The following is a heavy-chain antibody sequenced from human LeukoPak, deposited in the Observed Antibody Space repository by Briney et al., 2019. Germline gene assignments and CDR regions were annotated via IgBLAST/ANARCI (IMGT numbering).Heavy chain of an antibody. Sequence: GASVKVSFKASGYTFTSYGISWVRQAPGQGREWMGWISAYNCNTNYAQKLQGRVTMTTDTSTSTAYMELRSLRSDDTAVYYCARDLSGWNPFDYWGQGTLVTVSS. V-gene: IGHV1-18*01. CDR3: ARDLSGWNPFDY. D-gene: IGHD6-19*01. CDR2: ISAYNCNT. CDR1: GYTFTSYG. J-gene: IGHJ4*02.